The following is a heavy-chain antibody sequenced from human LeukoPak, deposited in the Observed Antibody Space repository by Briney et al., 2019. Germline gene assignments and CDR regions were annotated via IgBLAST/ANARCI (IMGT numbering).Heavy chain of an antibody. CDR3: ARGEATVVTPYYFDY. V-gene: IGHV1-69*05. D-gene: IGHD4-23*01. Sequence: ASVKVSCKASGGTFSSYAISWVRQAPGQGLEWMGGIIPIFGTANYAQKFQGRVTITTDESTSTAYMELSSLRSEDTAVYYCARGEATVVTPYYFDYWGQGTLVTVSS. CDR2: IIPIFGTA. J-gene: IGHJ4*02. CDR1: GGTFSSYA.